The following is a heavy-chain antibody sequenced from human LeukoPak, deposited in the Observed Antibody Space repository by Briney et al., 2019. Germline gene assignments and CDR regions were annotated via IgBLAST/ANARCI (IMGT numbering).Heavy chain of an antibody. CDR1: GYTFTGYY. J-gene: IGHJ4*02. CDR3: ARVRRYYDSSGYYYFDY. CDR2: INPNSGGT. D-gene: IGHD3-22*01. Sequence: ASVKVSCKASGYTFTGYYMHWVRQAPGQGLEWMGRINPNSGGTNYAQKFQGRVTMTRDTSISTAYMELSRLRSDDTAVYYCARVRRYYDSSGYYYFDYRGQGTLVTVSS. V-gene: IGHV1-2*06.